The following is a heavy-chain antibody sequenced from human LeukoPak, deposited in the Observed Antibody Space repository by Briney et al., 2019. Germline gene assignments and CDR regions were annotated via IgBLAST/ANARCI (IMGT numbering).Heavy chain of an antibody. Sequence: GGSLRLSCAASGFTFSSYSMNWVRQAPGKGLEWVSSISSSSSYIYYADSVKGRFTISRDNAKNSLYLQMNSLRAEDTAVYYCARGEGSGSYYSLCDYWGQGTLVTVSS. J-gene: IGHJ4*02. CDR3: ARGEGSGSYYSLCDY. V-gene: IGHV3-21*01. CDR2: ISSSSSYI. D-gene: IGHD3-10*01. CDR1: GFTFSSYS.